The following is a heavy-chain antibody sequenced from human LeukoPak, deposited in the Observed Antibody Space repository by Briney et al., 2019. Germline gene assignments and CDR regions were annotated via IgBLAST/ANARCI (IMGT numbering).Heavy chain of an antibody. CDR1: EFTFSSYA. V-gene: IGHV3-23*01. CDR2: VTGSGGST. CDR3: AKSSGRTVTTTMNY. J-gene: IGHJ4*02. D-gene: IGHD4-17*01. Sequence: GGSLRLSCAASEFTFSSYAMSWVRQAPGKGLECISVVTGSGGSTYYADSVKGRFTISRDNSKNTLYLQMNSLRAEDTAVYYCAKSSGRTVTTTMNYWGQGTLVTVSS.